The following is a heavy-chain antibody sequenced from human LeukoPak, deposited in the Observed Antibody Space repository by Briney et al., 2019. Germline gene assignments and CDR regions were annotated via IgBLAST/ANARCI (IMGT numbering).Heavy chain of an antibody. V-gene: IGHV3-74*01. J-gene: IGHJ6*02. CDR3: ARDAVDTANAV. D-gene: IGHD5-18*01. Sequence: GALRLSCAASGFTFTTYWMHWVRQAPGKGLVWVSHINSDGSITSYADSVKGRFTISRDNAKNTLYLQMNSLRAEDTAVYYCARDAVDTANAVWGQGTTVTVSS. CDR1: GFTFTTYW. CDR2: INSDGSIT.